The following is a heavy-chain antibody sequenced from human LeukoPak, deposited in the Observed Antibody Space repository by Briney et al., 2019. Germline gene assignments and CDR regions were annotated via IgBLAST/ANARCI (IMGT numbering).Heavy chain of an antibody. V-gene: IGHV1-18*01. CDR3: ARVGADSSGPIDY. J-gene: IGHJ4*02. D-gene: IGHD6-19*01. CDR2: VSPSSGHT. Sequence: ASVKVSCKAFGYTFTNYGITWLRQAPGQGLEWMGWVSPSSGHTNYTQNLQDRVTMTTDTPTNTAYMELRSLRSDDTAVYYCARVGADSSGPIDYWGQGTLVTVSS. CDR1: GYTFTNYG.